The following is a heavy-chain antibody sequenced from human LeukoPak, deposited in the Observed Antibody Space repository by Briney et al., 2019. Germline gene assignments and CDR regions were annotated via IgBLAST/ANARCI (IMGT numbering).Heavy chain of an antibody. J-gene: IGHJ5*02. CDR3: ASHPGGSWYNWFDP. CDR1: GYTFTGYY. V-gene: IGHV1-2*02. D-gene: IGHD6-13*01. Sequence: ASVKVSCKASGYTFTGYYIHWVRQAPGQGLEWMGWINPNSGGTNYAQKFQGRVTMTRDTSISTAYMELSRLRSDDTAVYYCASHPGGSWYNWFDPWGQGTLVTVSS. CDR2: INPNSGGT.